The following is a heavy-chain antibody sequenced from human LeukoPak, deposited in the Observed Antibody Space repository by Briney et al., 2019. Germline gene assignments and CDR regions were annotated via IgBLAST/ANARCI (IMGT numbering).Heavy chain of an antibody. J-gene: IGHJ5*02. V-gene: IGHV6-1*01. CDR1: GDSVSSNSAA. CDR2: TYYRSKWYN. CDR3: ASALRTSGWYGYNWFDP. Sequence: SQTLSLTCAISGDSVSSNSAAWNWIRQSPSRGLEWLGRTYYRSKWYNDYAISVKSRITINPDTSKNQFSLQLNSVTPDDTAVYYCASALRTSGWYGYNWFDPWGQGTLVIVSS. D-gene: IGHD6-19*01.